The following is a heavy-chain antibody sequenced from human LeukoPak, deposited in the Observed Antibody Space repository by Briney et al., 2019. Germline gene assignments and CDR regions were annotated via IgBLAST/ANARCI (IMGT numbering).Heavy chain of an antibody. CDR2: IIPIFGTA. J-gene: IGHJ5*02. CDR3: ARSREFVWFGELYWFDP. V-gene: IGHV1-69*13. CDR1: GGTFSSYA. Sequence: SVKVSCKASGGTFSSYAISWVRQAPGQGLEWMGGIIPIFGTANYAQKFQGRVTITADESTSTAYMELSSLRSEDTAVYYCARSREFVWFGELYWFDPWGQGTLVTVSS. D-gene: IGHD3-10*01.